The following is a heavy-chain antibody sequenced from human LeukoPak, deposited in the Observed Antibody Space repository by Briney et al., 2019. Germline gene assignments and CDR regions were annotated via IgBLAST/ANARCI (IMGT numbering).Heavy chain of an antibody. D-gene: IGHD6-13*01. CDR2: IHHSGST. J-gene: IGHJ4*02. CDR1: GYSISSGYY. V-gene: IGHV4-38-2*01. CDR3: ARQGQQLRPFDY. Sequence: SETLSLTCAVSGYSISSGYYWGWIRQPPGKGLEWIGSIHHSGSTYYNPSLKSRVTISVDTSKNQFSLKLSSVTAADTAVYYCARQGQQLRPFDYWGQGTLVTVSS.